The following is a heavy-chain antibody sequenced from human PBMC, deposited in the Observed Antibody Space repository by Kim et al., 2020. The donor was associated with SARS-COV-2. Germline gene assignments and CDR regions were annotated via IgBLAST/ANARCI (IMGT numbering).Heavy chain of an antibody. V-gene: IGHV3-48*02. CDR2: ISSSSSTI. Sequence: GGSLRLSCAASGFTFSSYSMNWVRQAPGKGLGWVSYISSSSSTIYYADSVKGRFTISRDNAKNSLYLQMNSLRDEDTAVYYCARHSGSYSYYYYGMDVWGQGTTVTVSS. J-gene: IGHJ6*02. CDR1: GFTFSSYS. CDR3: ARHSGSYSYYYYGMDV. D-gene: IGHD1-26*01.